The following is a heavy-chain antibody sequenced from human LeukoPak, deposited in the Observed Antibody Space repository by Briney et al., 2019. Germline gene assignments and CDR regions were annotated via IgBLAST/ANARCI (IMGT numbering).Heavy chain of an antibody. D-gene: IGHD7-27*01. V-gene: IGHV3-23*01. CDR3: ATTERVTGDPSNGDY. Sequence: GGSLRLSCAASGFTFSSYAMSWVRQAPGKGLEWVSAISGSGGSTYYADSVKGRFTISRDNSKNTLYLQMNSLRAEDTAVYYRATTERVTGDPSNGDYWGQGTLVTVSS. CDR2: ISGSGGST. J-gene: IGHJ4*02. CDR1: GFTFSSYA.